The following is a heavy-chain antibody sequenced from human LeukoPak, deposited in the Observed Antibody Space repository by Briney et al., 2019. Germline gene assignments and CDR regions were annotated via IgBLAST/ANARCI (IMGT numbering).Heavy chain of an antibody. J-gene: IGHJ5*02. CDR3: ARVGIDYSNPNWFDP. D-gene: IGHD4-11*01. CDR1: GGTFSSYA. Sequence: GASVKVSCKASGGTFSSYAISWVRQAPGQGLEWMGGIIPIFGTANYAQKFQGRVTITADESTSTAYMELSSLRSEDTAVYYCARVGIDYSNPNWFDPWGQGTLVTVSS. CDR2: IIPIFGTA. V-gene: IGHV1-69*13.